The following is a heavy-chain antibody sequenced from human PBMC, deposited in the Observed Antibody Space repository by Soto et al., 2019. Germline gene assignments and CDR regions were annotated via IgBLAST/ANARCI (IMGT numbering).Heavy chain of an antibody. CDR1: GFTFSSYW. J-gene: IGHJ3*02. V-gene: IGHV3-74*01. D-gene: IGHD3-10*01. Sequence: EVQLVESGGGLVQPGGSLRLSCAASGFTFSSYWMHWVRQAPGKGLVWVSRINSDGSSTSYADSVKGRFTISRDNAKNTLYLQMNTLRAEDTVVYYCARVGGVYGWGAWGAFDIWGQGTMVSVSS. CDR2: INSDGSST. CDR3: ARVGGVYGWGAWGAFDI.